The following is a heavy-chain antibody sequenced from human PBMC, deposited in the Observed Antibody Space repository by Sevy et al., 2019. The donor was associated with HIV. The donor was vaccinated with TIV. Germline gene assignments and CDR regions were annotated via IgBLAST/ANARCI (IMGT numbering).Heavy chain of an antibody. CDR2: TSYDGSHK. CDR3: ARGENDDEFFHY. Sequence: GGSLRLSCTVSGFIFSNFAMHWVRQAPGKGLEWVAVTSYDGSHKYYANSVKGRFTVSIDNSRNILSLEMSSLTRDDTAVYYCARGENDDEFFHYWGQGTLVTVSS. CDR1: GFIFSNFA. V-gene: IGHV3-30*04. J-gene: IGHJ1*01. D-gene: IGHD1-26*01.